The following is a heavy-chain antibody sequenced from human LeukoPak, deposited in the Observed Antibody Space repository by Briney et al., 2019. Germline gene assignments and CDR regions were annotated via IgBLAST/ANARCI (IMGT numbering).Heavy chain of an antibody. CDR3: ARGRVDGRSFDY. V-gene: IGHV4-34*01. D-gene: IGHD2-15*01. J-gene: IGHJ4*02. Sequence: KPSETLSLTCAVYGGSFSGYYWSWIRQPPGKGLEWIGEINHSGSTNYNPSLKSRVTISVDTSKNQFSLKLSSVTAADTAVYYCARGRVDGRSFDYWGQGTLVTVSS. CDR1: GGSFSGYY. CDR2: INHSGST.